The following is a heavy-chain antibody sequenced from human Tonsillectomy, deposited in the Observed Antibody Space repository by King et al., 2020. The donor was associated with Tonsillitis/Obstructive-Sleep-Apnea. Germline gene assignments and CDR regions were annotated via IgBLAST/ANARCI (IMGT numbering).Heavy chain of an antibody. CDR2: IYSGGSK. J-gene: IGHJ6*03. D-gene: IGHD2-8*01. V-gene: IGHV3-66*01. CDR1: GFTVSSHY. CDR3: ARVSPTNPRPYYYYMDV. Sequence: VQLVESGGGLVLPGGSLRLSCAASGFTVSSHYMSWVRQAPGKGLEWVAVIYSGGSKYYADSVKGRFTISRDNSKNTLYLKMNSLGAEDTALFYCARVSPTNPRPYYYYMDVWGKGTTVTVSS.